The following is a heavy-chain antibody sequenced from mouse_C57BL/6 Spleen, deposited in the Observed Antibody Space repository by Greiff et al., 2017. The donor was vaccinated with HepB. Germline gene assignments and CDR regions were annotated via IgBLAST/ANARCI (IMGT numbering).Heavy chain of an antibody. V-gene: IGHV5-17*01. D-gene: IGHD1-1*01. CDR3: ARDYGSSYLWYFDV. CDR1: GFTFSDYG. CDR2: ISSGSSTI. Sequence: EVKLVESGGGLVKPGGSLKLSCAASGFTFSDYGMHWVRQAPEKGLEWVAYISSGSSTIYYADTVKGRFTISRDNAKNTLFLQMTSLRSEDTAMYYCARDYGSSYLWYFDVWGTGTTVTVSS. J-gene: IGHJ1*03.